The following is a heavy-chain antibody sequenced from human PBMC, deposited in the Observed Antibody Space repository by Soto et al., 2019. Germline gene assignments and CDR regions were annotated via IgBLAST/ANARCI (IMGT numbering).Heavy chain of an antibody. D-gene: IGHD6-13*01. CDR1: GFTFSSYA. CDR2: ISGSGGST. Sequence: GGSLRLSCAASGFTFSSYAMSWVRQAPGKGLEWASAISGSGGSTYYADSVKGRFTISRDNSKNTLYLQMNSLRAEDTAVYYCAKDWYSSSWYVGYFDYWGQGTLVTVSS. J-gene: IGHJ4*02. V-gene: IGHV3-23*01. CDR3: AKDWYSSSWYVGYFDY.